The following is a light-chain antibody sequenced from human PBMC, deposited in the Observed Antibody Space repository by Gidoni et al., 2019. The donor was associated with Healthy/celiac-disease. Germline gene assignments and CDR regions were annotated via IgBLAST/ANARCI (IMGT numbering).Light chain of an antibody. CDR1: QSVSSY. Sequence: EIVLTQSPATLSLSPVERATLSCRPSQSVSSYLSWYQQKPGQAPRLLIYDASNRATGIPARFSGSGSGTDFTLTISSLEPEDFAVYYCQQRSNGGTFGQGTKVEIK. CDR2: DAS. V-gene: IGKV3-11*01. J-gene: IGKJ1*01. CDR3: QQRSNGGT.